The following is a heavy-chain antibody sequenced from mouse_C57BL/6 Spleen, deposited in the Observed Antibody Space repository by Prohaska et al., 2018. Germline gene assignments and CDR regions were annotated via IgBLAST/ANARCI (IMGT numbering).Heavy chain of an antibody. V-gene: IGHV1-50*01. CDR3: ARRTTVVDYYAMDY. Sequence: QVQLQQPGAELVKPGASVKLSCKASGYTFTSYWMQWVKQRPGQGLEWIGEIDPSDSYTNYNQKFKGKATLTVDTSSSTAYMQLSSLTSEDSAVYYCARRTTVVDYYAMDYWGQGTSVTVSS. CDR1: GYTFTSYW. CDR2: IDPSDSYT. J-gene: IGHJ4*01. D-gene: IGHD1-1*01.